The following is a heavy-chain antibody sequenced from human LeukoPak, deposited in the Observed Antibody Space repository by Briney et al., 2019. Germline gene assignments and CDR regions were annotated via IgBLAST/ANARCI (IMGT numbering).Heavy chain of an antibody. J-gene: IGHJ5*02. CDR2: INPNSGGT. CDR3: ARDERDGGDTAMLGANNWFDP. V-gene: IGHV1-2*02. D-gene: IGHD5-18*01. CDR1: GYTFTGYY. Sequence: ASVKVSCKASGYTFTGYYMHWVRQAPGQGLEWMGWINPNSGGTNYAQKFQGRVTMTRDTSISTASMELSSLKPDDTAVYYCARDERDGGDTAMLGANNWFDPWGQGTLVTVSS.